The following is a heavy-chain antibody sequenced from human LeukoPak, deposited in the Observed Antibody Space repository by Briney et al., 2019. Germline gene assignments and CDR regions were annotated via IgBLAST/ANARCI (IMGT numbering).Heavy chain of an antibody. CDR3: ARSTPSDFYFDY. D-gene: IGHD2-2*01. CDR1: GFIFSSSE. J-gene: IGHJ4*02. Sequence: GGSLRLSCAASGFIFSSSEMNWVRQPSGKGLEWVSYISGRDTMYYADSVKGRFTISRDNAKNSLYLQMNNLRAEDTAVYYCARSTPSDFYFDYWGQGALVTVSS. V-gene: IGHV3-48*03. CDR2: ISGRDTM.